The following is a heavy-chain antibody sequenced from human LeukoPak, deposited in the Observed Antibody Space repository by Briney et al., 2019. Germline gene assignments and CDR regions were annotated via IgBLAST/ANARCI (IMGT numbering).Heavy chain of an antibody. CDR3: ARDYGGNYRDAFDI. CDR2: SDTDGDT. Sequence: GGSLRLSCVVSGFTSRNSVMSWVRQPPGKGLEWVSSSDTDGDTQYADSVKGRFTMSRDNSKNTLYLQMNSLRAEDTAVYYCARDYGGNYRDAFDIWGQGTMVTVSS. V-gene: IGHV3-23*01. CDR1: GFTSRNSV. J-gene: IGHJ3*02. D-gene: IGHD4-23*01.